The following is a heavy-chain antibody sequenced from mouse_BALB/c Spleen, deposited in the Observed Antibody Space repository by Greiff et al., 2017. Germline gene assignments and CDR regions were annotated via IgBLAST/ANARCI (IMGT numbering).Heavy chain of an antibody. Sequence: VQLQQSGPGLVKPSQSLSLTCTVTGYSITSDYAWNWIRQFPGNKLEWMGYISYSGSTSYNPSLKSRISITRDTSKNQFFLQLNSVTTEDTATYYCARGRDYLYAMDYWGQGTSVTVSS. CDR1: GYSITSDYA. J-gene: IGHJ4*01. D-gene: IGHD2-4*01. CDR3: ARGRDYLYAMDY. V-gene: IGHV3-2*02. CDR2: ISYSGST.